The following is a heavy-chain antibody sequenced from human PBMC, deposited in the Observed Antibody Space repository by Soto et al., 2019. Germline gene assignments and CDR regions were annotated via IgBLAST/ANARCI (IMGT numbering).Heavy chain of an antibody. CDR1: GSGINGCA. D-gene: IGHD5-18*01. Sequence: PGGSLRLSCTASGSGINGCAYTWGRQGPGQGLEWVLSIGVTDGTTYYADSVIGRCTISRVISMNTDFLQMISSRADDTALYYFVKDYPTADYGLEVWGQGTTVTVSS. J-gene: IGHJ6*02. V-gene: IGHV3-23*01. CDR3: VKDYPTADYGLEV. CDR2: IGVTDGTT.